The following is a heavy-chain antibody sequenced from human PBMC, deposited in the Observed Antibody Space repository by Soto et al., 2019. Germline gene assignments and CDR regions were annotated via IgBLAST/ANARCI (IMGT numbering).Heavy chain of an antibody. V-gene: IGHV1-69*06. CDR2: IIPILGAP. CDR3: ARERSRYDRSGYYRPDY. CDR1: GDTFSTYA. D-gene: IGHD3-22*01. J-gene: IGHJ4*02. Sequence: QVQLVQSGAEVKKPWSSVKVSCKASGDTFSTYAISWVRQAPGQGLEWLGGIIPILGAPSYAQRFQGRVTITADKSTSTAYMELSSLRSEDTAVYYCARERSRYDRSGYYRPDYWGPGTLVTVSS.